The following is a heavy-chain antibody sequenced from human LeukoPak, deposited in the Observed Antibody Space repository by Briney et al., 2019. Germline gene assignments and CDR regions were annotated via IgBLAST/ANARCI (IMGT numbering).Heavy chain of an antibody. CDR3: ARIRDGYNDAYDI. CDR1: GFIFSTYG. CDR2: INPGGDNT. J-gene: IGHJ3*02. Sequence: GGSLRLSCAASGFIFSTYGIHWVRQAPGQGLEWMGLINPGGDNTDYAQNFQGRVTMTRDTSTSTVYMGLSSLRSEDTAVYYCARIRDGYNDAYDIWGQGTMVTVSS. D-gene: IGHD5-24*01. V-gene: IGHV1-46*01.